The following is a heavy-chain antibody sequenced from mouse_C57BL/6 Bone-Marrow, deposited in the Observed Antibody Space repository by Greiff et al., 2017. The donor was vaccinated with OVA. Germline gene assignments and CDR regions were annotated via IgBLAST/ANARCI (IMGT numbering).Heavy chain of an antibody. J-gene: IGHJ2*01. Sequence: QVQLQQPGPELVKPGASVKISCKASGYAFSSSWMNWVKQRPGKGLEWIGRIYPGDGDTNYNGKFKGKATLTADKSSSTAYMQLSSLTSEDSAVYFCARNYYSNYVDFDYWGQGTTLTVSS. CDR2: IYPGDGDT. CDR1: GYAFSSSW. D-gene: IGHD2-5*01. CDR3: ARNYYSNYVDFDY. V-gene: IGHV1-82*01.